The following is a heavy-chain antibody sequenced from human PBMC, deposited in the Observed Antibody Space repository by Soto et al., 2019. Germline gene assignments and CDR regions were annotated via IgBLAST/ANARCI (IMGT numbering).Heavy chain of an antibody. CDR3: AREGDYCSSTSCHTNWFDP. CDR1: GGSISSGGYY. CDR2: IYYSGST. Sequence: QVQLQESGPGLVKPSQTLSLTCTVSGGSISSGGYYWSWIRQHPGKGLEWIGYIYYSGSTYYNPSLMGRVTISVDPSKNQSSLKLSSVTAADTAVYYCAREGDYCSSTSCHTNWFDPWGQGTLVTVSS. V-gene: IGHV4-31*03. J-gene: IGHJ5*02. D-gene: IGHD2-2*01.